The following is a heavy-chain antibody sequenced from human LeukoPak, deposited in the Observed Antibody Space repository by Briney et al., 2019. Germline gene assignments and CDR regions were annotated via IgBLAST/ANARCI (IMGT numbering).Heavy chain of an antibody. CDR3: ARSMDDFWSGYYP. V-gene: IGHV4-34*01. CDR2: INHSGST. Sequence: SETLSLTCAVYGGSFSGYYWSWLRQPPGKGLEWIGEINHSGSTNYNPSLKSRVTISVDTSKNQFSLKLSSVTAADTAVYYCARSMDDFWSGYYPWGQGTLVTVSS. CDR1: GGSFSGYY. D-gene: IGHD3-3*01. J-gene: IGHJ4*02.